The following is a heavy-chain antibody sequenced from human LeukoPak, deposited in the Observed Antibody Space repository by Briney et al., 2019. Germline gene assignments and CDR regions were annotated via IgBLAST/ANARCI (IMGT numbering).Heavy chain of an antibody. CDR3: ARDREWELLTGGAFDI. V-gene: IGHV4-59*12. CDR1: GGSISSYY. Sequence: SETLSLTCTVSGGSISSYYWSWIRQPPGKGLEWIGYIYYSGSTNYNPSLKSRVTISVDTSKNQFSLKLSSVTAADTAVYYCARDREWELLTGGAFDIWGQGTMATVSS. D-gene: IGHD1-26*01. CDR2: IYYSGST. J-gene: IGHJ3*02.